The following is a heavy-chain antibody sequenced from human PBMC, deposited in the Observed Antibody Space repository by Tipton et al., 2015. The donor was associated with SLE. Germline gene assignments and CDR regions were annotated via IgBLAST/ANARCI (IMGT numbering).Heavy chain of an antibody. D-gene: IGHD1-1*01. V-gene: IGHV4-59*02. CDR2: VYYGGST. J-gene: IGHJ4*02. CDR3: AGALASFDY. CDR1: GDSVRGSY. Sequence: TLSLTCTVSGDSVRGSYWSWIRQPPGMGLEWIGFVYYGGSTNMGTTNYNPSLKSRVTISIDTSKNQFSLKLSSVTAADTAVYYCAGALASFDYWGQGTLVTVSS.